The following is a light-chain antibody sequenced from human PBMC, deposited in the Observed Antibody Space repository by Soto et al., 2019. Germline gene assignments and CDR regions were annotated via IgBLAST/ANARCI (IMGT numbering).Light chain of an antibody. CDR2: EVT. Sequence: QSVLTQPPSASRSPGQSVTISCSGTSSDIVTYDFVSWYQHHPGKAPKVLIYEVTKRASGVPDRFSGSKSGNTASLTVSGLQPEDEAEYFCSSFAGSKTPYVFGTGTKVTVL. J-gene: IGLJ1*01. CDR3: SSFAGSKTPYV. V-gene: IGLV2-8*02. CDR1: SSDIVTYDF.